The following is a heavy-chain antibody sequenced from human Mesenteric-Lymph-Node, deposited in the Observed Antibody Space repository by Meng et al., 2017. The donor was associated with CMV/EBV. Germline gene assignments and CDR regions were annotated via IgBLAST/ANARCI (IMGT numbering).Heavy chain of an antibody. V-gene: IGHV1-2*06. CDR1: GYPFTSYY. CDR3: ARETSSSLH. Sequence: KVSCKASGYPFTSYYIHWVRQAPGRGLEWMGRINPDSGGTNYAQKFQGRVTMTRDTSISTAYMELSRLRSDDTAVYYCARETSSSLHWGQGTLVTVSS. D-gene: IGHD6-13*01. CDR2: INPDSGGT. J-gene: IGHJ4*02.